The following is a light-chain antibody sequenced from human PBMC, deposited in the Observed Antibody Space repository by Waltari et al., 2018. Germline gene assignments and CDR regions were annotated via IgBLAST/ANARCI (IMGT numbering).Light chain of an antibody. CDR1: QSVTNW. CDR2: KAS. Sequence: DIHMTQSPSTLSASVGDRVTITCRASQSVTNWLAWYQYKPGKAPKVLIYKASSLESGVPSRFSGRGYGTEFTLTINSLQPDDVATYYCQQYSSSSRTFGQGTKVEVK. J-gene: IGKJ1*01. V-gene: IGKV1-5*03. CDR3: QQYSSSSRT.